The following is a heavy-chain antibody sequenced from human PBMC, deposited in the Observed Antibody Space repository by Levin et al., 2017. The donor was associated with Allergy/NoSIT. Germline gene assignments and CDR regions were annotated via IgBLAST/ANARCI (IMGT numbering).Heavy chain of an antibody. CDR3: ARDIHTMVRGIINYHYYSYYGMDV. V-gene: IGHV3-7*01. Sequence: GESLKISCVASGFTFSSYWMSWVRQVPGKGLEWVANIKQDGSEKYYVDSVKGRFTISRDNAKNSLSLQMNSLRDEDTAVYYCARDIHTMVRGIINYHYYSYYGMDVWGQGTTVTVSS. J-gene: IGHJ6*02. D-gene: IGHD3-10*01. CDR1: GFTFSSYW. CDR2: IKQDGSEK.